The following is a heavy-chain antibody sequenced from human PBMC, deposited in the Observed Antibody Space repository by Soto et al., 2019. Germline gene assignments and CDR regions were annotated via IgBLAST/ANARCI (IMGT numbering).Heavy chain of an antibody. D-gene: IGHD3-16*01. CDR1: GGSISSYY. J-gene: IGHJ6*02. CDR3: ARIEARGRYYYYYGMDV. CDR2: IYYSGST. Sequence: SETLSLTCTVSGGSISSYYWSWIRQPPGKGLEWIGYIYYSGSTYYNPSLKSRVTISVDTSKNQFSLELSSVTAADTAVYYCARIEARGRYYYYYGMDVWGQGTTVTVSS. V-gene: IGHV4-59*08.